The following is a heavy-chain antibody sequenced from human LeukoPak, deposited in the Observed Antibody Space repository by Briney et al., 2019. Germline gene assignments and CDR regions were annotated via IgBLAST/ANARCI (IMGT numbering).Heavy chain of an antibody. J-gene: IGHJ4*02. V-gene: IGHV4-59*01. Sequence: PSETLSLTCTVSDDSISDYYRGWIRQPPGKGLEWIGYFHNSGTSTYNPSLKSRVTISADTSKNQFSLKLNSLTTADTAVYYCTRGAGWLIDYWGQGTQVTVSS. CDR2: FHNSGTS. CDR1: DDSISDYY. CDR3: TRGAGWLIDY. D-gene: IGHD3-16*01.